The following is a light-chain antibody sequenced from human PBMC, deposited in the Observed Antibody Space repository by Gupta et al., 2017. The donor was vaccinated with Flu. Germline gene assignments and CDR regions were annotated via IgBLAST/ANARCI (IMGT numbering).Light chain of an antibody. V-gene: IGKV2-30*02. Sequence: DVVMTQSPLFLPVTLGQPASISCRSSQRLVHSDGNTYLHWFQQRPGQSPRRLIYKISNRDSGVPDRFSGSGSGTEFTMKIIRVEAEDVGIYYCMHDVRWPWTFGQGTKVEIK. J-gene: IGKJ1*01. CDR1: QRLVHSDGNTY. CDR2: KIS. CDR3: MHDVRWPWT.